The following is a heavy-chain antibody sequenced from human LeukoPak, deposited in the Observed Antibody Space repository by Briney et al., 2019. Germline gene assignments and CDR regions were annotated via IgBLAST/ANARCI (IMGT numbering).Heavy chain of an antibody. D-gene: IGHD2-2*01. CDR1: GYSISSGYY. Sequence: SETLSLTCAVSGYSISSGYYWGWIRQPPGKGLEWIGSIYHSGSTYYNPSLKSRVTISVDTSKNQFSLKLSSVTAADTAVYYCARLYCRSTSCYVDYWGQGTLVTVSS. J-gene: IGHJ4*02. CDR3: ARLYCRSTSCYVDY. V-gene: IGHV4-38-2*01. CDR2: IYHSGST.